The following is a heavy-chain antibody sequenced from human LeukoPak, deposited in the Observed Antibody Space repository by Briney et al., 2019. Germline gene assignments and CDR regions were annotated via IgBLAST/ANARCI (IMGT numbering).Heavy chain of an antibody. CDR2: IYHSGST. J-gene: IGHJ4*02. CDR3: AGEVDDGSGNGGTFDY. CDR1: GGSISSSNW. V-gene: IGHV4-4*02. Sequence: SETLSLTCAVSGGSISSSNWWSWVRQPPGKGLEWSGEIYHSGSTNYNPSLKSRVTMSVDTSKNQFPLKLSSVTAADTAVYYGAGEVDDGSGNGGTFDYWGQGTLVTVSS. D-gene: IGHD3-10*01.